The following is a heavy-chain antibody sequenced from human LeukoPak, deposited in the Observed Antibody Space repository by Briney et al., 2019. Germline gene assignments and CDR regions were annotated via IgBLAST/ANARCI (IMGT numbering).Heavy chain of an antibody. J-gene: IGHJ3*02. D-gene: IGHD1-14*01. CDR2: LNTDGSTT. Sequence: TGGSLRLSCAASGFTFSNYWMHWVRQPPGKGLMWVSRLNTDGSTTTYADSVKGRFTISRDNAKNTLYLQINSLRAEDTALYFCARGTSGFDRIIWGQGTMVTVSS. V-gene: IGHV3-74*01. CDR3: ARGTSGFDRII. CDR1: GFTFSNYW.